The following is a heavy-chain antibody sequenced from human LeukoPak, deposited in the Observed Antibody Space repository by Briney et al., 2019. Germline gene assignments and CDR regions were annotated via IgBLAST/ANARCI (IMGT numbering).Heavy chain of an antibody. CDR2: IYSGGST. CDR3: ARDPTFQDYYDSSGYYDY. J-gene: IGHJ4*02. Sequence: GGSLRLSCAASGFTVGSNYMSWVRQAPGKGLEWVSVIYSGGSTYYADSVKGRFTISRDNSKNTLYLQMNSLRAEDTAVYYCARDPTFQDYYDSSGYYDYWGQGTLVTVSS. V-gene: IGHV3-66*01. CDR1: GFTVGSNY. D-gene: IGHD3-22*01.